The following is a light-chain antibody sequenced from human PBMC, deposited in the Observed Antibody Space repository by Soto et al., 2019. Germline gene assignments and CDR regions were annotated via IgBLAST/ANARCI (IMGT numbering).Light chain of an antibody. CDR2: GNN. V-gene: IGLV1-44*01. CDR1: GSSIGTNT. Sequence: QSVLTQPPSASGTPRQRVTISCSGSGSSIGTNTVNWYRQLPGTAPKLLSYGNNQRPSGVPDRFSGSKSGTSASLAISGLQSGDEAEYYCAAWDGSLNNVLFGGGTKLTVL. J-gene: IGLJ2*01. CDR3: AAWDGSLNNVL.